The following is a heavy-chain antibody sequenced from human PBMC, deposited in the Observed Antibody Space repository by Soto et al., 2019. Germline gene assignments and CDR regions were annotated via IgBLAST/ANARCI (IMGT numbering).Heavy chain of an antibody. CDR3: ARNIYVQGFQS. D-gene: IGHD3-10*02. V-gene: IGHV1-8*01. J-gene: IGHJ5*02. Sequence: QVQLVQSGAEVKKPGASVKVSCKASGDTFSNFDINSVREATGQGPDWMGWMRADTGDTGHAQKFQGRISMTRDTPTITIYMERSSLIAEDAAVYYFARNIYVQGFQSWGQGTLVIVSS. CDR1: GDTFSNFD. CDR2: MRADTGDT.